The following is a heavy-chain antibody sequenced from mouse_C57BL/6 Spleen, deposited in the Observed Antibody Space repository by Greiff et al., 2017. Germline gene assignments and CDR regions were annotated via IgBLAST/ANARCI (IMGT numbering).Heavy chain of an antibody. V-gene: IGHV1-69*01. CDR2: IDPSDSYT. Sequence: QVQLQQPGAELVMPGASVKLSCKASGYTFTSYWMHWVKQRPGQGLEWIGEIDPSDSYTNYNQKFKGKSTLTVDKSSSTAYMQLSSLTSEDSAVYYCARRPLGYYAMDYWGQGTSVTGSS. J-gene: IGHJ4*01. CDR1: GYTFTSYW. CDR3: ARRPLGYYAMDY.